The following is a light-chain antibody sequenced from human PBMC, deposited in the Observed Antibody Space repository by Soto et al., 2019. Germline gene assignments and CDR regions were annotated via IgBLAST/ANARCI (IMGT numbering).Light chain of an antibody. Sequence: EGVLTQSPGPLSLSPGERATLSCRASQSVSGSYLAWYQHKPGQARRPLIYGASSRATGIPDRFSGSGSGTDFTLTITRLEPEDFAVYYCQQYGSSPITFGQGTLLEIK. V-gene: IGKV3-20*01. CDR3: QQYGSSPIT. CDR1: QSVSGSY. J-gene: IGKJ5*01. CDR2: GAS.